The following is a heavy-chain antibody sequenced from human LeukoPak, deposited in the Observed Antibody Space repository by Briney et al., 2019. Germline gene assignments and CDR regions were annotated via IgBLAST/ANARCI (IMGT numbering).Heavy chain of an antibody. V-gene: IGHV1-24*01. Sequence: ASVKVSCKVSGYTLTELSMHWVRQAPGKGLEWMGGFDPEDGETIYAQKFQGRVTMTEDTSTDTAYMELSSLRSEDTAVYYYSAARPYSSSLDYWGQGTLVTVSS. J-gene: IGHJ4*02. D-gene: IGHD6-6*01. CDR1: GYTLTELS. CDR3: SAARPYSSSLDY. CDR2: FDPEDGET.